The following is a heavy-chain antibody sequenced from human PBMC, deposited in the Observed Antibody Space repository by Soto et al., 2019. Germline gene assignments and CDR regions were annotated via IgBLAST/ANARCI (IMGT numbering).Heavy chain of an antibody. V-gene: IGHV4-4*02. CDR3: VRLERSKDAFDI. CDR1: SGSIDNVYG. Sequence: SETLSLTCAVSSGSIDNVYGWSWVRQSPGKGLEWIGETSHDGVTNYNPSLKSRVTISVDTSKNQFSLKLSSVTAADTAVYYCVRLERSKDAFDIWGQGTMVTVSS. CDR2: TSHDGVT. J-gene: IGHJ3*02.